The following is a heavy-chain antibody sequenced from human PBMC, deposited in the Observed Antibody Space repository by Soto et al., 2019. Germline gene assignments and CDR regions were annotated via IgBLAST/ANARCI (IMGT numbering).Heavy chain of an antibody. CDR2: INPNSGGT. J-gene: IGHJ4*02. D-gene: IGHD1-20*01. CDR1: GGTFSSYA. Sequence: ASVKVSCKASGGTFSSYAISWVRQAPGQGLEWMGWINPNSGGTNYAQKFQGWVTMTRDTSISTAYMELSRLRSDDTAVYYCAREGRLYIHFDYWGQGTLVTVSS. CDR3: AREGRLYIHFDY. V-gene: IGHV1-2*04.